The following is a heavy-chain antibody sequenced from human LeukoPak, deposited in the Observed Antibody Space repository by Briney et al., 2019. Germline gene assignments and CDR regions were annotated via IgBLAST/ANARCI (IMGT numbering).Heavy chain of an antibody. D-gene: IGHD4-17*01. CDR3: ARGRYYLDS. J-gene: IGHJ4*02. CDR2: ISNSGAGT. Sequence: GGSLKLSCAASGFTFSNYAMSWVRQAPGKGLGWVSTISNSGAGTYYADSVKGRFTISRDNAKNTLYLQMNSLRAEDTAVYYCARGRYYLDSWGQGTLVTVSS. CDR1: GFTFSNYA. V-gene: IGHV3-23*01.